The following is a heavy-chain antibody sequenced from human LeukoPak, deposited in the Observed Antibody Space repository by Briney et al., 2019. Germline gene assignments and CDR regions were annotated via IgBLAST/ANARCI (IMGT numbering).Heavy chain of an antibody. CDR3: AKQGRDWLRDYYYYMDV. J-gene: IGHJ6*03. CDR1: GYSISSGYY. D-gene: IGHD3-9*01. V-gene: IGHV4-38-2*02. Sequence: SETLSLTCTVSGYSISSGYYWGWIRQPPGKGLEWIGSIYHSGSTYYNPSLKSRVTISVDTSKNQFSLKLSSVTAADTAVYYCAKQGRDWLRDYYYYMDVWGKGTTVTISS. CDR2: IYHSGST.